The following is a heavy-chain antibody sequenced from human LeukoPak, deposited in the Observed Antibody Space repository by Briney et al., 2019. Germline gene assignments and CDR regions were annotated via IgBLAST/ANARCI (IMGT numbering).Heavy chain of an antibody. Sequence: GGSLRLSCAASGFTFSSYWMHWVRQAPGKGLVWVSRINSNGSSTSYADSVKGRFTISRDNAKNTLYLQMNSLRAEDTAVYYCARGRTTVTTAYWGQGTLVTVSS. CDR3: ARGRTTVTTAY. CDR2: INSNGSST. V-gene: IGHV3-74*01. D-gene: IGHD4-17*01. CDR1: GFTFSSYW. J-gene: IGHJ4*02.